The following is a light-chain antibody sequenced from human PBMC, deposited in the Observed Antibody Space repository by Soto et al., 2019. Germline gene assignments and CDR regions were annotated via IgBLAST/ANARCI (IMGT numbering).Light chain of an antibody. CDR2: RTN. CDR3: PAWDDSLNGRV. CDR1: SSNIGSNY. Sequence: QSVLTQPPSASGTPGQRVTISCSGSSSNIGSNYVSWYQQLPGTAPTLLIYRTNQRPSGVPDRFSGSKSGTSASLAISGLWSENEADYYCPAWDDSLNGRVFGGGTKLTVL. V-gene: IGLV1-47*03. J-gene: IGLJ2*01.